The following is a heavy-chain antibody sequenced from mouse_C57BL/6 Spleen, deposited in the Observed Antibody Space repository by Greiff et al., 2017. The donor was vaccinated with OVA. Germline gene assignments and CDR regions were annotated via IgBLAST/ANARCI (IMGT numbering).Heavy chain of an antibody. Sequence: VQLQQSGAELAKPGASVKLSCKASGYTFPSYWMHWVKQRPGQGLEWIGYINPSSGYTKYNQKFKDKATLTADKSSSTAYMQLSSLTYEDSAVYYCANYYGSSYGAMDYWGQGTSVTVSS. CDR2: INPSSGYT. J-gene: IGHJ4*01. D-gene: IGHD1-1*01. CDR3: ANYYGSSYGAMDY. CDR1: GYTFPSYW. V-gene: IGHV1-7*01.